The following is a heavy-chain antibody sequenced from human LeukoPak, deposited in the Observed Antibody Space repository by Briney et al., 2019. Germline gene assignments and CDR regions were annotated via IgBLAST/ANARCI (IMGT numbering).Heavy chain of an antibody. V-gene: IGHV1-18*01. D-gene: IGHD6-19*01. J-gene: IGHJ4*02. CDR2: ISAYNGNT. CDR3: ARDYSEIAVAGTDY. CDR1: GYTFTSYG. Sequence: ASVKVSCKASGYTFTSYGISWVRQPPGQGLKWMGWISAYNGNTNYAQKLQGRVTMTTDTSTSTAYMELRSLRSDDTAVYYCARDYSEIAVAGTDYWGQGTLVTVSS.